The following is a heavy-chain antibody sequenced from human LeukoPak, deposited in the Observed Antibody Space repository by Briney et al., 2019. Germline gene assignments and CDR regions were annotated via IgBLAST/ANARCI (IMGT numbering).Heavy chain of an antibody. J-gene: IGHJ4*02. CDR2: ISGSGGST. Sequence: QTGGSLRLSCAASGFTFSSYAMSWVRQAPGKGLEWVSAISGSGGSTYYADSVKGRFTISRDNAKNTLYLQMNSLRAEDTAEYYCAKSGSGSYYNPHFDQWGQGTLVTVSS. CDR3: AKSGSGSYYNPHFDQ. V-gene: IGHV3-23*01. D-gene: IGHD3-10*01. CDR1: GFTFSSYA.